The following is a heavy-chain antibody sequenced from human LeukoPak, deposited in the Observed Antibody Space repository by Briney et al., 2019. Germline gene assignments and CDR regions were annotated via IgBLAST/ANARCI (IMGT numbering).Heavy chain of an antibody. D-gene: IGHD6-13*01. CDR2: ISAYNGNT. J-gene: IGHJ4*02. V-gene: IGHV1-18*01. Sequence: ASVKVSRKASGYTFTSYGISWVRQAPGQGLEWMGWISAYNGNTNYAQKLQGRVTMTTDTSTSTAYMELRSLRSDDTAVYYCARDSSSWYNPDFDYWGQGTLVTVSS. CDR3: ARDSSSWYNPDFDY. CDR1: GYTFTSYG.